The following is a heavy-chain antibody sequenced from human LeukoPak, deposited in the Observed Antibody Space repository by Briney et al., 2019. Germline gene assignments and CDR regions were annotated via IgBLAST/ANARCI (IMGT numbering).Heavy chain of an antibody. Sequence: GGSLRLSCAASGFTFDDYAMHWVRQAPGKGLEWVSGISWNSGSIGYADSVKGRFSISRDNAKNSLYLQMNSLRAEDTALYYCARHIGAGGATDYWGQGILVTVSS. J-gene: IGHJ4*02. CDR3: ARHIGAGGATDY. D-gene: IGHD1-26*01. CDR1: GFTFDDYA. V-gene: IGHV3-9*01. CDR2: ISWNSGSI.